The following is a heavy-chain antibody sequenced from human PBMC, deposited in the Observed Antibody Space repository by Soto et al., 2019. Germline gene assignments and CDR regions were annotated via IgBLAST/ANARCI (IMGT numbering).Heavy chain of an antibody. CDR3: AKGLDIVVVVAARYDYYYGMDV. V-gene: IGHV3-23*01. CDR1: GFTFSSYA. Sequence: GGSLRLSCAASGFTFSSYAMSWVRQAPGKGLEWVSAISGSGGSTYYADSVKGRFTISRDNSKNTLYLQMNSLRAEDTAVYYCAKGLDIVVVVAARYDYYYGMDVWGQGTTVTVSS. CDR2: ISGSGGST. D-gene: IGHD2-15*01. J-gene: IGHJ6*02.